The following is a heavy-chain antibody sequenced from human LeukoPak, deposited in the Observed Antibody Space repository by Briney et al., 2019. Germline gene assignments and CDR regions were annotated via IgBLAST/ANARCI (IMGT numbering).Heavy chain of an antibody. D-gene: IGHD5-18*01. CDR3: ARDRSRGYSYGLESLY. Sequence: ASVKVSCKTSGYTFTYYYIHWARQAPGQGLEWMGWINPESGGTSYAQHFQGGVTMTRDTAISTAYMDLSRLKSDDTAVYFCARDRSRGYSYGLESLYWGQGTLVTVSS. J-gene: IGHJ4*02. CDR2: INPESGGT. CDR1: GYTFTYYY. V-gene: IGHV1-2*02.